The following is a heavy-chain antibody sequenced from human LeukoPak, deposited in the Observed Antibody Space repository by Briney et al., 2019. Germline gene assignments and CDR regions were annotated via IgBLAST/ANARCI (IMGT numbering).Heavy chain of an antibody. CDR2: ISYDGSNK. Sequence: GGSLRLSCAASGFTFSSYAMHWVRQAPGKGLEGVAVISYDGSNKYYADSVKGRFTISRDNSKNTMYLQINSLRAEDTAVYYCAKDRRAAAYYYYMDVWGKGTTVTVSS. V-gene: IGHV3-30*04. CDR3: AKDRRAAAYYYYMDV. D-gene: IGHD2-2*01. CDR1: GFTFSSYA. J-gene: IGHJ6*03.